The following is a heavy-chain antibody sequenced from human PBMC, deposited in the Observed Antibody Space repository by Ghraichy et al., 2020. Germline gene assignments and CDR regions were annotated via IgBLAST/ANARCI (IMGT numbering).Heavy chain of an antibody. CDR2: ISYDGSNK. D-gene: IGHD6-13*01. J-gene: IGHJ4*02. CDR1: GFTFSSYG. V-gene: IGHV3-30*18. CDR3: AKAGAGTAAGPDY. Sequence: GGSLRLSCAASGFTFSSYGMHWVRQAPGKGLEWVAVISYDGSNKYYADSVKGRFTISRDNSKNTLYLQMNSLRAEDTAVYYCAKAGAGTAAGPDYWGQGTLVTVSS.